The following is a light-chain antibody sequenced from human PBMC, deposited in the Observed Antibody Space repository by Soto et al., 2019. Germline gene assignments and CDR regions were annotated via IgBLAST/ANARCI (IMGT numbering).Light chain of an antibody. Sequence: QSALTQPPSASGSPGQSVTISCTGTRSDIGGYRYVAWYQQHPGRVPKLLIYEIAKRPSGVPDRFTGSKSGDTATLTVSGRQAGDEADYYCSTYAGSAVFGGGTKLTVL. J-gene: IGLJ3*02. CDR3: STYAGSAV. CDR1: RSDIGGYRY. CDR2: EIA. V-gene: IGLV2-8*01.